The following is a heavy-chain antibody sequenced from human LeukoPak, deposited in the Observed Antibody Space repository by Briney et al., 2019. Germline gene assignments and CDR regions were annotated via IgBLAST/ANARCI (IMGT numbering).Heavy chain of an antibody. CDR1: GFNFTHAW. CDR3: ASTNYRGGSTGYNWFDP. D-gene: IGHD2-15*01. Sequence: GGSLRLSCAASGFNFTHAWMNWVRQAPGKGLEWVAVISYDGSNEYYADSVKGRFTISRDNSKNTLYLQMNSLRAEDTAVYYCASTNYRGGSTGYNWFDPWGQGTLVTVSS. CDR2: ISYDGSNE. V-gene: IGHV3-30-3*01. J-gene: IGHJ5*02.